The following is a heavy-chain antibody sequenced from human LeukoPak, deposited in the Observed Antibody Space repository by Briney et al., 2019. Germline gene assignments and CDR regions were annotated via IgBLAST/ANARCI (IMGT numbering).Heavy chain of an antibody. Sequence: PSETLSLTCTVSGGSISTYSWNWIRQPPGKGLEWIGYIYYSGTTNYNPSLKSRVTMSLDTPKNQFSLRLYSVTAADTAVYFCAKSSGDYRFDYWGQGTLVTVSS. J-gene: IGHJ4*02. V-gene: IGHV4-59*08. CDR1: GGSISTYS. CDR3: AKSSGDYRFDY. CDR2: IYYSGTT. D-gene: IGHD3-3*01.